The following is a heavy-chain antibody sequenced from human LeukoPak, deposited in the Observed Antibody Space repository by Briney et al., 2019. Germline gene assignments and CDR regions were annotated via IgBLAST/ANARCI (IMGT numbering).Heavy chain of an antibody. D-gene: IGHD3-10*01. J-gene: IGHJ4*02. CDR2: IYYSGST. CDR1: GGSISSSSYY. Sequence: SETLSLTCTVSGGSISSSSYYGGWIRQPPGKGLEWIGSIYYSGSTYYNPSLKSRVTISVDTSKNQFSLKLSSVTAADTAVYYCARGKLVRLWFGGQISNDYWGQGTLVTVSS. CDR3: ARGKLVRLWFGGQISNDY. V-gene: IGHV4-39*01.